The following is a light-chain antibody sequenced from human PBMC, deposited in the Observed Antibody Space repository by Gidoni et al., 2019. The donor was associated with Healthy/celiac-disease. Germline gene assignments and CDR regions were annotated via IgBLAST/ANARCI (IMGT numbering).Light chain of an antibody. J-gene: IGLJ1*01. CDR2: GKN. Sequence: SSELTHDPAVSVALGQTVRITCQGDSLRSYYASWYQQKPGQAPVLVIYGKNNRPSGIPDRFSGSSSGNTASLTITGAQAEDEADYYCNSRDSSGNHRDVFGTGTKVTVL. V-gene: IGLV3-19*01. CDR3: NSRDSSGNHRDV. CDR1: SLRSYY.